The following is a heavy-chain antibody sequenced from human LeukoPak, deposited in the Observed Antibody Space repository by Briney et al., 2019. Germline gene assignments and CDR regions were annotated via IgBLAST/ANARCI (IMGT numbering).Heavy chain of an antibody. CDR3: VREYFYNSSGFRALRY. CDR2: IKQGGYEK. Sequence: GGSLRLSCAASGFTFSTYWMSWVRQAPGTGLEWVANIKQGGYEKYYVDSVKGRFTISRDNTKNSLYLQMSSLRAEDTAVYYCVREYFYNSSGFRALRYWGQGTLVTVSS. J-gene: IGHJ4*02. D-gene: IGHD3-22*01. CDR1: GFTFSTYW. V-gene: IGHV3-7*01.